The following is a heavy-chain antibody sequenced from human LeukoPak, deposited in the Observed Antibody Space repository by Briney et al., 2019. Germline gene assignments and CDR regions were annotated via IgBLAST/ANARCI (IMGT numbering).Heavy chain of an antibody. J-gene: IGHJ4*02. Sequence: GGSLRLSCAASGFTFSSYGMHWVRQAPGKGLEWVALIRYDGSNKYYADSVKGRFTISRDNSKNTLYLQMNSLRAEDTAVYYCAKDAPNYGGNDRFDYWGQGTLVTVSS. CDR2: IRYDGSNK. V-gene: IGHV3-30*02. CDR3: AKDAPNYGGNDRFDY. D-gene: IGHD4-23*01. CDR1: GFTFSSYG.